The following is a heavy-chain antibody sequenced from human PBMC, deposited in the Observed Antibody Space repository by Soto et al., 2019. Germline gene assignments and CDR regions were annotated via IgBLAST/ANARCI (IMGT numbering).Heavy chain of an antibody. CDR1: GYTFTGYY. CDR3: ARSSLYGDYEYYYYGMDV. Sequence: ASVKVSCKASGYTFTGYYMHWVRQAPGQGLEWMGWINPNSGGTNYAQKFQGWVTMTRDTSISTAYMELSRLRSDDTAVYYCARSSLYGDYEYYYYGMDVWGQGDHGHRLL. D-gene: IGHD4-17*01. CDR2: INPNSGGT. V-gene: IGHV1-2*04. J-gene: IGHJ6*02.